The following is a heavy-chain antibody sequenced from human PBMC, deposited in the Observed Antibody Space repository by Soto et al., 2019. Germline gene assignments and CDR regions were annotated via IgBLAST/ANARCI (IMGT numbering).Heavy chain of an antibody. CDR3: ARHVEDDYGDYVRGNWFDP. D-gene: IGHD4-17*01. CDR1: GYSFTSYW. Sequence: GESLKISCKGSGYSFTSYWIGWVRQMPGKGLEWMGIIYPGDSDTRYSPSFQGQVTISADKSISTAYLQWSSLKASDTAMYYCARHVEDDYGDYVRGNWFDPWGQGTLVTVSS. CDR2: IYPGDSDT. J-gene: IGHJ5*02. V-gene: IGHV5-51*01.